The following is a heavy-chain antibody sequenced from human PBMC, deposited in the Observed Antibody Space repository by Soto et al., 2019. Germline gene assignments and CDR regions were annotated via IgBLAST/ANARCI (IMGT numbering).Heavy chain of an antibody. CDR1: GSTFTSYY. Sequence: ASVKVSCKASGSTFTSYYIHWVRQAPGQGLEWMGIFNPTGDTASYAQKLQGRVTMTRDTSTGTAYMELGSLRSEDTAAYYCARGGRIVDTGIGYYYYHTMDVWGQGTTVTVSS. CDR3: ARGGRIVDTGIGYYYYHTMDV. J-gene: IGHJ6*02. D-gene: IGHD5-18*01. CDR2: FNPTGDTA. V-gene: IGHV1-46*01.